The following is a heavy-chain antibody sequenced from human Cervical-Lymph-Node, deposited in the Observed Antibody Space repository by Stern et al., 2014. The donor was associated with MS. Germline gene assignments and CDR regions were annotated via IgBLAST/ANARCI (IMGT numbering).Heavy chain of an antibody. CDR3: ARRHCSSRRCGWFDP. J-gene: IGHJ5*02. Sequence: VQLVQSGAEVKKPGASLKLSCKGSGYSFTSYWIGWVRQMPGKGLEWMGIITPGASDTRHSPSFQGQVTISADKSISTAYLQWSSLKASDTAMYYCARRHCSSRRCGWFDPWGQGTLVTVSS. V-gene: IGHV5-51*01. CDR1: GYSFTSYW. D-gene: IGHD2-2*01. CDR2: ITPGASDT.